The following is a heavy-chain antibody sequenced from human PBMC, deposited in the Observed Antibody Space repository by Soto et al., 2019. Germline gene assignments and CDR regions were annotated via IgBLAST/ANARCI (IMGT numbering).Heavy chain of an antibody. CDR2: IYSSGTT. CDR1: GGSIRSYY. CDR3: ARGSGWYYY. V-gene: IGHV4-4*08. J-gene: IGHJ4*02. Sequence: QVQLQESGPGLVKPSETLSLTCTVSGGSIRSYYWSWIRQPPGKGLEWIGYIYSSGTTNYNPSVKTRTTTXVDTSKNQFSLKLSSVTAADTAVYYCARGSGWYYYWGQGTLVTVSS. D-gene: IGHD6-19*01.